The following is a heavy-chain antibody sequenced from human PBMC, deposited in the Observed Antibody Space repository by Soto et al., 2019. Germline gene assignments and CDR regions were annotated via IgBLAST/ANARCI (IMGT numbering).Heavy chain of an antibody. CDR3: ARGSGYDSRYYYYYYMDV. CDR1: GFTVSSNY. CDR2: IYSGGST. D-gene: IGHD5-12*01. Sequence: GGSLRLSCAASGFTVSSNYMSWVRQAPGKGLEWVSVIYSGGSTYYADSVKGRFTISRHNSKNTLYLQMNSLRAEDTAVYYCARGSGYDSRYYYYYYMDVWGKGTTVTVSS. J-gene: IGHJ6*03. V-gene: IGHV3-53*04.